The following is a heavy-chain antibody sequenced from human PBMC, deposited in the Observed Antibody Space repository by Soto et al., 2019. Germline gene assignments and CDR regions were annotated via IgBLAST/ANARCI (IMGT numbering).Heavy chain of an antibody. CDR3: ARDGETYYDILTGYYSGDYYGMDV. Sequence: GGSLRLSCAASGFTFSSYGMHWVRQAPDKGLEWVAVIWYDGSNKYYADSVKGRFTISRDNSKDTLYLQMNSLRAEDTAVYYCARDGETYYDILTGYYSGDYYGMDVWGQGTTVTVSS. V-gene: IGHV3-33*01. D-gene: IGHD3-9*01. CDR1: GFTFSSYG. J-gene: IGHJ6*02. CDR2: IWYDGSNK.